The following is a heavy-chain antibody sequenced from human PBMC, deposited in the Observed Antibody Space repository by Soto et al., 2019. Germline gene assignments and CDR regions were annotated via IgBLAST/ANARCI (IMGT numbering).Heavy chain of an antibody. CDR3: ARFRPFNLVVATVYFDY. D-gene: IGHD5-12*01. J-gene: IGHJ4*02. Sequence: SETLSLTCAVYGGSFSGYYWSWIRQPPGKGLEWIGEINHSGSTNYNPSLKSRVTISVDTSKNQFSLKLSSVTAADTAVYYCARFRPFNLVVATVYFDYWGQGTLVTVSS. V-gene: IGHV4-34*01. CDR2: INHSGST. CDR1: GGSFSGYY.